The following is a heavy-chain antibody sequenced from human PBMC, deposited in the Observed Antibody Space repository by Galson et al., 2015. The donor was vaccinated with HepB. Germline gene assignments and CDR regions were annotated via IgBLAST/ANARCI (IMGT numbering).Heavy chain of an antibody. Sequence: SLRLSCAASGFTFSNVWMSWVCQAPGKGLEWVSSISGNSRYIYYADSVKGRFTISRDNAKNSLYLQMSSLSGEDTAVYYCVRDDGYCSDDICPWWFDPWGQGTLVTVSS. V-gene: IGHV3-21*06. CDR1: GFTFSNVW. CDR2: ISGNSRYI. J-gene: IGHJ5*02. D-gene: IGHD2-15*01. CDR3: VRDDGYCSDDICPWWFDP.